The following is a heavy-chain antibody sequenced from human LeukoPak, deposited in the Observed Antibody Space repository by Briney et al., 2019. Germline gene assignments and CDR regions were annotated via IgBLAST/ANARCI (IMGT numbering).Heavy chain of an antibody. CDR2: IRSKAYGGTT. CDR1: GFRFGDYA. V-gene: IGHV3-49*04. D-gene: IGHD6-19*01. CDR3: TREVSGWSLGDAFDI. Sequence: GRSLRLSCTVSGFRFGDYAMNWVRQAPGKGLEWVGFIRSKAYGGTTEYAASVRGRFNILRDDSKSIAYLQMSSLKTEDTAMYYCTREVSGWSLGDAFDIWGQGTMVTVSS. J-gene: IGHJ3*02.